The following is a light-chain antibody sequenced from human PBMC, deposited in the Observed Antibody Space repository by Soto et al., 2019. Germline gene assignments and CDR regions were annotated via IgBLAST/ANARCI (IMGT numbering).Light chain of an antibody. CDR1: QSVSTSN. CDR3: QQYGSVPLT. Sequence: EIVLTQSPGTLSLSPGERATLSCRASQSVSTSNLAWYQQKPGQAPRLLIYGASSRATGIPDRFSGSGSGADFTLTISRLEPEDFAVYYCQQYGSVPLTFGGGTKVEIK. CDR2: GAS. V-gene: IGKV3-20*01. J-gene: IGKJ4*01.